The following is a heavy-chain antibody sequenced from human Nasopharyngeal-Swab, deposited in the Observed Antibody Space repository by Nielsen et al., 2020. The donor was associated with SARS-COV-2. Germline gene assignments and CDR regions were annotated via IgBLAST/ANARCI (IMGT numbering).Heavy chain of an antibody. V-gene: IGHV3-23*01. CDR2: ISGGGGST. Sequence: WGSLRLSCAASGFTFSSYVLSWVRQAPGKGLEWVSGISGGGGSTYYADSVTGRFTISRDNSKNTVYLQLNSLRGEDTAVYYCAKDMRTTSSRGVFDIWGQGTMVTVSS. CDR1: GFTFSSYV. D-gene: IGHD1-14*01. J-gene: IGHJ3*02. CDR3: AKDMRTTSSRGVFDI.